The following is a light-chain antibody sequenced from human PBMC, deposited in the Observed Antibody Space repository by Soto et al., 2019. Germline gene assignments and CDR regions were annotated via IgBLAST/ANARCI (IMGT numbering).Light chain of an antibody. CDR3: QQSYSSPWT. CDR1: QIISSS. V-gene: IGKV1-39*01. Sequence: DIHMTQSPSSLSAFVGDRVTITCRTSQIISSSLNWYQQKPGKAPKLLIYSASSLQSGVPSRFSGSGSGADFTLTISSLQPEDFATYYCQQSYSSPWTFGQGTKVDIK. CDR2: SAS. J-gene: IGKJ1*01.